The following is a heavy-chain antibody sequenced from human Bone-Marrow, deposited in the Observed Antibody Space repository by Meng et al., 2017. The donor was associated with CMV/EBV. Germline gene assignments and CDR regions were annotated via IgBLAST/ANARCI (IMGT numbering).Heavy chain of an antibody. Sequence: ASVKVSCKASGYTLTSYYMHWVRQAPGQGLEWMGIINPSGGSTSFAQKFQGRVTMTRDTSTSTVYMELSSLRSEDTAVYYCARRGSSSWYPGAFDIWGQGTMVTVSS. D-gene: IGHD6-13*01. CDR1: GYTLTSYY. CDR2: INPSGGST. CDR3: ARRGSSSWYPGAFDI. J-gene: IGHJ3*02. V-gene: IGHV1-46*01.